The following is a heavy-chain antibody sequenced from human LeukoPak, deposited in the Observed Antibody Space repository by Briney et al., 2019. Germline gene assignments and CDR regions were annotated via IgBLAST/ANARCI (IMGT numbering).Heavy chain of an antibody. Sequence: GGSLRLSCAASRFTFSSYAMSWVRQAPGKGLEWVSAISGSGGSTYYADSVKGRFTSSRDNSKKTLYLQMDSLRAEDTAVYYCARTYYDILTGYNPYFDYWGQGILVTVSS. D-gene: IGHD3-9*01. CDR2: ISGSGGST. CDR1: RFTFSSYA. V-gene: IGHV3-23*01. CDR3: ARTYYDILTGYNPYFDY. J-gene: IGHJ4*02.